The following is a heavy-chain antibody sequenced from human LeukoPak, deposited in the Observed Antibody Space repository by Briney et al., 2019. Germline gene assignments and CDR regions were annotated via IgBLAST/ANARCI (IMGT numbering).Heavy chain of an antibody. J-gene: IGHJ6*03. Sequence: KASETLSLTCAVYGGSFSGYYWSWIRQPPGKGLEWIGEINHSGSTNYNPSLKSRVTTSVDTSKNQFSLKPSSVTAADTAVYYCARSSAAGTYYMDVWGKGTTVTVSS. CDR1: GGSFSGYY. CDR2: INHSGST. V-gene: IGHV4-34*01. CDR3: ARSSAAGTYYMDV. D-gene: IGHD6-13*01.